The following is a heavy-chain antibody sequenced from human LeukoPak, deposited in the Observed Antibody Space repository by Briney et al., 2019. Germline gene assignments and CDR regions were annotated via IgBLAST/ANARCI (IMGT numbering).Heavy chain of an antibody. CDR1: GGSISSSNW. V-gene: IGHV4-4*02. Sequence: SETLSLTCAVSGGSISSSNWWSWVRQPPGKGLEWIGEIYHSGSTNYNPSLKSRVTISVDKSKNQFSLKLSSVTAAGTAVYYCARVYSSNLYYFDYWGQGTLVTVSS. J-gene: IGHJ4*02. CDR3: ARVYSSNLYYFDY. CDR2: IYHSGST. D-gene: IGHD6-13*01.